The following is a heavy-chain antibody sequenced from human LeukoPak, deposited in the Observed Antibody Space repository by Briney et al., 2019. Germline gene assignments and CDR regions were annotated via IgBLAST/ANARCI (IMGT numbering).Heavy chain of an antibody. CDR1: GFTFSSYA. D-gene: IGHD6-13*01. J-gene: IGHJ4*02. CDR3: AKDLSSSWYFPFDY. V-gene: IGHV3-23*01. Sequence: GGSLRLSCAASGFTFSSYAMSWVRQAPGKGLEWVSAISASGGSTYYADSVKGRFTISRDNSKNTLYLQMNSLGAEDTAVYYCAKDLSSSWYFPFDYWGQGTLVTVSS. CDR2: ISASGGST.